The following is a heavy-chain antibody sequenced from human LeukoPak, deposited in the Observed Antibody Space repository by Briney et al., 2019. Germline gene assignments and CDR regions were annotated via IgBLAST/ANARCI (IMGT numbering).Heavy chain of an antibody. CDR2: INPRGGSA. V-gene: IGHV1-46*01. CDR1: GYTFTNFY. Sequence: ASVKVSCKASGYTFTNFYMHWVRQAPGQGLEWMGIINPRGGSASSAQKFQGRVTMTRDTSTSTVYMELSSLRSEDTAVYYCASDYHGSGSLTTFDYWGQGTLVTVSS. J-gene: IGHJ4*02. CDR3: ASDYHGSGSLTTFDY. D-gene: IGHD3-10*01.